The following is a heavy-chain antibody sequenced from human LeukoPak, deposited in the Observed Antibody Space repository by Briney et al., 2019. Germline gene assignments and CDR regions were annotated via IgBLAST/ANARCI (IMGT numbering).Heavy chain of an antibody. CDR1: GHTFTSYY. J-gene: IGHJ5*02. CDR2: INPSGGST. CDR3: ARAIYGGNFRWFDP. D-gene: IGHD4/OR15-4a*01. Sequence: ASVKVSCKASGHTFTSYYMHWLRQAPEQGLEWMGIINPSGGSTSYAQKFQGRVTMTRDTSTSTVYMELSSLRSEDTAVYYCARAIYGGNFRWFDPWGQGTLVTVSS. V-gene: IGHV1-46*01.